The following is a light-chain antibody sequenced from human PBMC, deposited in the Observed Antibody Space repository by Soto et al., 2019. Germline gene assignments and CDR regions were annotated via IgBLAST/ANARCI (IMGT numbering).Light chain of an antibody. Sequence: QPVLTQSPSASASLGASVKLTCTLSSGHSSYAIAWHQQQPEKGPRYLMRVNSDGRHIKGDGIPDRFSGSSSGAERYLTISILQSEDEADYYCQTWGTGTVVFGGGTQLIVL. V-gene: IGLV4-69*01. CDR1: SGHSSYA. CDR3: QTWGTGTVV. J-gene: IGLJ2*01. CDR2: VNSDGRH.